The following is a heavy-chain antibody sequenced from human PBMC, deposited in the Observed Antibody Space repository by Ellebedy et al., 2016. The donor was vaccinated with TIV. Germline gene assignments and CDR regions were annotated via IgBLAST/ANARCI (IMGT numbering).Heavy chain of an antibody. CDR2: VNSVSTSM. D-gene: IGHD5-18*01. J-gene: IGHJ4*01. Sequence: GESLKISCAVSGFPFSSYNMNWIRQAPGKVLEWVSAVNSVSTSMFYADSVKGRFTVSRDNAKNSLYLQMNNLRAEDTAVYYCARDFDTAPMKTIFDYWGHGTLVTVSS. CDR3: ARDFDTAPMKTIFDY. CDR1: GFPFSSYN. V-gene: IGHV3-21*01.